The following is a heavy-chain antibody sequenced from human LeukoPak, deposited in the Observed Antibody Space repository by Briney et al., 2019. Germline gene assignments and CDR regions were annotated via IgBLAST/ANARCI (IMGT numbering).Heavy chain of an antibody. CDR2: IYYSGST. J-gene: IGHJ3*02. D-gene: IGHD3-22*01. V-gene: IGHV4-59*01. CDR3: ASHIVVDPHIDI. CDR1: GGSISSYY. Sequence: SETLSLTCTVSGGSISSYYWSWIRQPPGKGLEWIGYIYYSGSTNYNPSLKSRVTISVDTSKNQFSLKLSSVTAADTAVYYCASHIVVDPHIDIWGQGTMVTVSS.